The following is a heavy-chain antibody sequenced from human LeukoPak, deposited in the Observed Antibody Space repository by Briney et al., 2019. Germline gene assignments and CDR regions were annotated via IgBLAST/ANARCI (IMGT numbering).Heavy chain of an antibody. CDR1: GGSISGYY. Sequence: PSETLSLTCTVSGGSISGYYWNWIRQPAGKGLEWIGRIYTSGRTNYNPSLKSRVTMSVDTSRNQFSLNLSSVTAADTAVYYCARDPPYSGALDYWGQGTLVTVSS. CDR3: ARDPPYSGALDY. V-gene: IGHV4-4*07. D-gene: IGHD3-10*01. J-gene: IGHJ4*02. CDR2: IYTSGRT.